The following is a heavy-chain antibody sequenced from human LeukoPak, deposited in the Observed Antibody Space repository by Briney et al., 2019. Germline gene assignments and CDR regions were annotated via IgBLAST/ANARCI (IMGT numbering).Heavy chain of an antibody. D-gene: IGHD6-19*01. CDR1: GFNFYDYG. CDR3: TREVGSGWNTALVY. J-gene: IGHJ4*02. CDR2: LNWNGGST. V-gene: IGHV3-20*01. Sequence: GGSLRLSCVASGFNFYDYGVSWGRQAPGKGREWGSGLNWNGGSTGYADSVQGRFTMSRDNAKNSHYLQMNILRAEDTGFYICTREVGSGWNTALVYWGQRTMVT.